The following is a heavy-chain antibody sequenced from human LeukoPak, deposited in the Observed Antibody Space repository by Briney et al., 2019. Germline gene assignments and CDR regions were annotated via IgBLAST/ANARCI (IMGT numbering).Heavy chain of an antibody. J-gene: IGHJ3*02. Sequence: ASVKVSCKASGYTFIGYYLHLLRQAPGQGPEWMGWINPNSGGTNYSEKFQGRVTMTRDTSISTAYMELSRLRSDDTAVYYCARGSGYDFRAFDIWGQGTMVTVSS. CDR1: GYTFIGYY. V-gene: IGHV1-2*02. CDR2: INPNSGGT. D-gene: IGHD5-12*01. CDR3: ARGSGYDFRAFDI.